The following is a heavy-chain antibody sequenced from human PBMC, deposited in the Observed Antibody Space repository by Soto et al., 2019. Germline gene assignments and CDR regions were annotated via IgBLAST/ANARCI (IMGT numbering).Heavy chain of an antibody. CDR2: ISYDGSNK. CDR1: GFTFSSYA. D-gene: IGHD3-10*01. Sequence: GSLRLSCAASGFTFSSYAMHWVRQAPGKGLEWVAVISYDGSNKYYADSVKGRFTISRDNSKNTLYLQMNSLRAEDTAVYYCARCDYGWDDDYYYYMDVWGKGTTVTVSS. V-gene: IGHV3-30-3*01. CDR3: ARCDYGWDDDYYYYMDV. J-gene: IGHJ6*03.